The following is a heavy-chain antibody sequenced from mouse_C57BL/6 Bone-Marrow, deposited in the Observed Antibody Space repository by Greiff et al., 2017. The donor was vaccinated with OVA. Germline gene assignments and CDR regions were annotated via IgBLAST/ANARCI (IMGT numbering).Heavy chain of an antibody. Sequence: EVKLMESGGGLVQPGGSLKLSCAASGFTFSDYYMYWVRQTPEKRLEWVAYISNGGGSTYYPDTVKGRFTISRDNAKNTLYLQMSRLKSEDTAMYYCASSNWDGAMDYWGQGTSVTVSS. CDR1: GFTFSDYY. V-gene: IGHV5-12*01. CDR2: ISNGGGST. CDR3: ASSNWDGAMDY. J-gene: IGHJ4*01. D-gene: IGHD4-1*01.